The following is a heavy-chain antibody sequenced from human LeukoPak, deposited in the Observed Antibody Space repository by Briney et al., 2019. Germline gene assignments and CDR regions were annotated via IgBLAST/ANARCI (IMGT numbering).Heavy chain of an antibody. D-gene: IGHD3-10*01. J-gene: IGHJ6*03. V-gene: IGHV3-21*01. Sequence: GGSLRLFCAASGFTFSSYSMNWVRQAPGKGLEWVSSISSSSSYIYYADSVKGRFTISRDNAKNSLYLQMNSLRAEDTAVYYCARAVPYYYGSGSYSPFYYYYYMDVWGKGTTVTVSS. CDR1: GFTFSSYS. CDR3: ARAVPYYYGSGSYSPFYYYYYMDV. CDR2: ISSSSSYI.